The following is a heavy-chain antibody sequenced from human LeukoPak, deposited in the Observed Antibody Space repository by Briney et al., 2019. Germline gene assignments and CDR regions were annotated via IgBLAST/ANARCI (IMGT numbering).Heavy chain of an antibody. CDR3: AGGGSRYIQVWTFDY. D-gene: IGHD5-18*01. Sequence: PGGSLRLSCAASGFTFSSYAMHWVRQAPGKGLEWVAVISYDGSNEYYADSVKGRFTISRDNSKNTLYLQMNSLRVEDTAVYYCAGGGSRYIQVWTFDYWGQGTLVTVSS. CDR2: ISYDGSNE. CDR1: GFTFSSYA. J-gene: IGHJ4*02. V-gene: IGHV3-30*04.